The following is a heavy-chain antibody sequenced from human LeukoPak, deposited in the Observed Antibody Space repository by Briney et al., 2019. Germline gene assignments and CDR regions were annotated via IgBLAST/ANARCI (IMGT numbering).Heavy chain of an antibody. CDR2: ISSSSSYI. Sequence: GGSLRHSCAASGFTFSSYSMNWVRQAPGKGLEWVSSISSSSSYIYYADSVKGRFTISRDNAKNSLYLQMNSLRAEDTAVYYCASVGWFGELFVDYWGQGTLVTVSS. CDR1: GFTFSSYS. J-gene: IGHJ4*02. CDR3: ASVGWFGELFVDY. D-gene: IGHD3-10*01. V-gene: IGHV3-21*01.